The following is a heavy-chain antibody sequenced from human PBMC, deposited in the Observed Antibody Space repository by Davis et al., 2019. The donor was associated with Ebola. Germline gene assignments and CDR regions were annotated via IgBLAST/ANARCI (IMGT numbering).Heavy chain of an antibody. CDR2: ISYDGSNK. CDR3: AKVGWYLSYFDY. CDR1: GFTFSSYA. V-gene: IGHV3-30-3*01. Sequence: GGSLRLSCAASGFTFSSYAMHWVRQAPGKGLEWVAVISYDGSNKYYADSVKGRFSISRDNSKDTLYLQMNSLRAEDTAVYYCAKVGWYLSYFDYWGQGTLVTVSS. D-gene: IGHD4-23*01. J-gene: IGHJ4*02.